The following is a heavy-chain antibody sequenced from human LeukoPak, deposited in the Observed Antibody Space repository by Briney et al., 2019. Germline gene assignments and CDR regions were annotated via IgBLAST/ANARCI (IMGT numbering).Heavy chain of an antibody. CDR2: ITGSGGNT. Sequence: GGSLRLSCAASGFIFDNFAMSWVRQAPGKGLEWVSTITGSGGNTYYADSVEGRFTISRDNSKNTLYLQMNSLRAEETAVYYCTKDRNFATCVAWGYRYFYGLDVWGQGTTVTVS. CDR3: TKDRNFATCVAWGYRYFYGLDV. J-gene: IGHJ6*02. CDR1: GFIFDNFA. V-gene: IGHV3-23*01. D-gene: IGHD3-16*01.